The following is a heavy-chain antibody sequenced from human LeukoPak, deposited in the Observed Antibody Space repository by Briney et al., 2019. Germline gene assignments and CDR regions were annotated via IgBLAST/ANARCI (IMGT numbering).Heavy chain of an antibody. V-gene: IGHV1-18*01. CDR2: ISAYNGNT. CDR3: AREYGSVRYYDFWSGYYSWFDP. CDR1: GYTFTSYG. D-gene: IGHD3-3*01. J-gene: IGHJ5*02. Sequence: ASVKVSCKASGYTFTSYGISWVRQAPGQGLEWMGWISAYNGNTNYAQKLQGRVTMTTDTSTSTAYMGLRSLRSDDTAVYYCAREYGSVRYYDFWSGYYSWFDPWGQGTLVTVSS.